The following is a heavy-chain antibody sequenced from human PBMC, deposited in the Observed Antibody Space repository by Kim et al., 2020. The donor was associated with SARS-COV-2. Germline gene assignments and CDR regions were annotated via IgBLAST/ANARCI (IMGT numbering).Heavy chain of an antibody. CDR1: GFTFSNAW. CDR3: TTDRYIVVVPAAISLYDYYGMDV. V-gene: IGHV3-15*01. D-gene: IGHD2-2*01. Sequence: GGSLRLSCAASGFTFSNAWMSWVRQAPGKGLEWVGRIKSKTAGGTTDYAAPVKGRFTISRDDSKNTLYLQMNSLKTEDTAVYYCTTDRYIVVVPAAISLYDYYGMDVWGQGTTVTVSS. J-gene: IGHJ6*02. CDR2: IKSKTAGGTT.